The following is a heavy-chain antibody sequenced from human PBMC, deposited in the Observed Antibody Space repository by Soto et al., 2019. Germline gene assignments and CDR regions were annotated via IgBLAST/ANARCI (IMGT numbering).Heavy chain of an antibody. CDR3: ARGGSSWSAEYYQH. Sequence: QVQLVQSGAEVKKPGASVKVSCKASGYTFSNYGISWVRQAPGQGPEWMGWISGFNGNTNYAQTLQGRVTMTTDTSTSMAYRQLRSLRADDTAVYDCARGGSSWSAEYYQHWGQGTLVIVSS. CDR2: ISGFNGNT. D-gene: IGHD6-13*01. V-gene: IGHV1-18*01. J-gene: IGHJ1*01. CDR1: GYTFSNYG.